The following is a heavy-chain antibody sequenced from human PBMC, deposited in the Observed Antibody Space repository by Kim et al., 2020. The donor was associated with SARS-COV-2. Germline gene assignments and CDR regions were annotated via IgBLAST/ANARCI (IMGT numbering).Heavy chain of an antibody. CDR1: GFTVNNFA. V-gene: IGHV3-23*01. Sequence: GGSLRLSCGASGFTVNNFAMSWVRQAPGKGLEWVSTDPGGGGRTFYTDSVKGRFTISRDNSKNTVFLQMNSVRAEDTAVYYCAKAQPLSSGWYVREDWGQGTLVTVSS. J-gene: IGHJ4*02. CDR2: DPGGGGRT. CDR3: AKAQPLSSGWYVRED. D-gene: IGHD6-19*01.